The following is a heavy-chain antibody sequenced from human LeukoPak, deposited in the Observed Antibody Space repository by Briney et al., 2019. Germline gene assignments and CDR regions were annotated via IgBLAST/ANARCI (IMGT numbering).Heavy chain of an antibody. J-gene: IGHJ4*02. CDR1: GFTFSSYS. V-gene: IGHV3-48*04. CDR2: ISNSGSTK. Sequence: GGSLRLSCAASGFTFSSYSMNWIRQAPGKGLEWISYISNSGSTKYYADSVKGRFTISRDNAKNSVFLQMNSLRAEDTAVYYCAAVIDYWGQGTLVTVSS. CDR3: AAVIDY.